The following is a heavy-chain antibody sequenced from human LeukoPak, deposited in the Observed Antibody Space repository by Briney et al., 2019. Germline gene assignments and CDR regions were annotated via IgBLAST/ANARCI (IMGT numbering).Heavy chain of an antibody. Sequence: GSSVKVSCTASGGTFSIYAISWVRQAPGQGLEWMGGIIPIFGTANYAQKFQGRVTITADESTSTAYMELSSLRSEDTAVYYCARLLEGYFDYWGQGTLVTVSS. D-gene: IGHD1-1*01. CDR3: ARLLEGYFDY. V-gene: IGHV1-69*01. CDR1: GGTFSIYA. J-gene: IGHJ4*02. CDR2: IIPIFGTA.